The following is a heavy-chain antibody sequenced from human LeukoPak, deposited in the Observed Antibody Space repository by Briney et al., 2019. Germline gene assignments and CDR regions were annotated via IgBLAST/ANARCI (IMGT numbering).Heavy chain of an antibody. D-gene: IGHD3-10*01. Sequence: SETLSLTCSVSGVSFSGSYWSWIRQPPGKGLEWIGEINHSGTTNYNPSLASRVTVSVDTSKNQFSLNLTSVTAADTAVYYCVRDYNSLRPLDYWGQGNLVTVSS. CDR1: GVSFSGSY. J-gene: IGHJ4*02. CDR2: INHSGTT. CDR3: VRDYNSLRPLDY. V-gene: IGHV4-34*01.